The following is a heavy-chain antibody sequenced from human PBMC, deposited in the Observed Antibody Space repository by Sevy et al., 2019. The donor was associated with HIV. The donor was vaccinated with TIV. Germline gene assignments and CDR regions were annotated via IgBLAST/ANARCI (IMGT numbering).Heavy chain of an antibody. Sequence: GGSLRLSCAASGFTFSSYGMHWVRQAPGKGLEWVAVISYDGSNKYYADSVKGRFTISRDNSKNTLYLQMNSLRAEETAVYYCAKDHGDYEDYFDYWGQGTLVTVSS. J-gene: IGHJ4*02. CDR2: ISYDGSNK. CDR1: GFTFSSYG. CDR3: AKDHGDYEDYFDY. V-gene: IGHV3-30*18. D-gene: IGHD4-17*01.